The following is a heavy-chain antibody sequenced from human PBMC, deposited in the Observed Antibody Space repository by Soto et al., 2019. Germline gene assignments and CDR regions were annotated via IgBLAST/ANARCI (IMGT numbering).Heavy chain of an antibody. V-gene: IGHV3-7*03. D-gene: IGHD3-16*01. CDR2: IKQDGSEK. J-gene: IGHJ4*02. CDR3: ARDRYGDYVGVPFDY. CDR1: GFTFSTYW. Sequence: GGSLRLSCAASGFTFSTYWMSWVRQAPGKGLEWVANIKQDGSEKYYVGSVKGRFTISRDNAKNSLYLQMNSLRAEDTAVYYCARDRYGDYVGVPFDYWGQGTLVTVSS.